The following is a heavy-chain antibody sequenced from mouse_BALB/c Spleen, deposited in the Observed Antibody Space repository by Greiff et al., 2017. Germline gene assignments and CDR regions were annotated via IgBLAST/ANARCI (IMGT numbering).Heavy chain of an antibody. V-gene: IGHV3-2*02. Sequence: DVQLQESGPGLVKPSQSLSLTCTVTGYSITSDYAWNWIRQFPGNKLEWMGYISYSGSTSYNPSLKSRISITRDTSKNQFFLQLNSVTTEDTATYYCARNYGRYYYAMDYWGQGTSVTVSS. CDR1: GYSITSDYA. CDR3: ARNYGRYYYAMDY. CDR2: ISYSGST. D-gene: IGHD1-1*02. J-gene: IGHJ4*01.